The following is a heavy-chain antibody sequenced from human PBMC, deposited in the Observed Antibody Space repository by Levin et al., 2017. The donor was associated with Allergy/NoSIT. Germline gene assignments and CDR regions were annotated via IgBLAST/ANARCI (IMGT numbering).Heavy chain of an antibody. CDR2: ISGSGGSS. D-gene: IGHD2/OR15-2a*01. J-gene: IGHJ4*02. CDR3: AKNKRVLPTTPGDY. Sequence: ASVKVSCAASGFTFNDYAMSWVRQAPGKGLEWVSGISGSGGSSYYADSVKGRFTISRDNSKNTLYLQMNSLRAEDTAVYYCAKNKRVLPTTPGDYWGQGTLVTVSP. CDR1: GFTFNDYA. V-gene: IGHV3-23*01.